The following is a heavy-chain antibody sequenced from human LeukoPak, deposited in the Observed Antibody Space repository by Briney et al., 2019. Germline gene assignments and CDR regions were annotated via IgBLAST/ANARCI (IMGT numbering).Heavy chain of an antibody. D-gene: IGHD6-13*01. J-gene: IGHJ4*02. V-gene: IGHV5-51*01. CDR2: GNPDDSET. CDR1: GYSFTSHW. CDR3: ARPRWTRGGSSSFDY. Sequence: GESLKISGKGSGYSFTSHWIGGVRQMPRKGLEWMGIGNPDDSETIYSPSFQGQVTISADESITTAYLQWSSLKASDTAMSYCARPRWTRGGSSSFDYWGQGALVTVSS.